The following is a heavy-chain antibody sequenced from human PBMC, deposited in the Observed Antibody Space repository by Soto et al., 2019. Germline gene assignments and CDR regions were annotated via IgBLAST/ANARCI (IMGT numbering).Heavy chain of an antibody. D-gene: IGHD5-18*01. CDR3: ASQPRYSYGFRDAFDI. V-gene: IGHV5-10-1*01. J-gene: IGHJ3*02. CDR1: GYSFTSYW. Sequence: ESLKISCKGSGYSFTSYWISWVRQMPGKGLEWMGRIDPSDSYTNYSPSFQGHVTISADKSISTAYLQWSSLKASDTAMYYCASQPRYSYGFRDAFDIWGQGTMVTVSS. CDR2: IDPSDSYT.